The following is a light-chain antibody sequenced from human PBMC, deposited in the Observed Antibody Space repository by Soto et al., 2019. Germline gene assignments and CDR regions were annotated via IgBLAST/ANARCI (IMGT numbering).Light chain of an antibody. V-gene: IGKV3-20*01. Sequence: EILLTQSPGTLSLSPGERATLSCRASQSVSSSYLAWYQQRPGQAPRLLIYGTSSRATGIPDRFSGSGSGTDFTLTISGLQSEDFAVYYCQQYKSWPITFGQGTRLEIK. J-gene: IGKJ5*01. CDR1: QSVSSSY. CDR2: GTS. CDR3: QQYKSWPIT.